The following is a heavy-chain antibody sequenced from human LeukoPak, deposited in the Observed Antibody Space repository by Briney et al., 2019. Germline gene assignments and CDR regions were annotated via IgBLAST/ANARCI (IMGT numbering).Heavy chain of an antibody. J-gene: IGHJ6*04. CDR1: GGSISSSNW. CDR3: ARLMGGRYCSSTSCPLTACGMDV. D-gene: IGHD2-2*01. V-gene: IGHV4-4*02. CDR2: IYHSGST. Sequence: SGTLSLTCAVSGGSISSSNWWSWVRQPPGKGLEWIGEIYHSGSTNYNPSLKSRVTISVDKSKNQFSLKLSSVTAADTAVYYCARLMGGRYCSSTSCPLTACGMDVWGKGTTVTVSS.